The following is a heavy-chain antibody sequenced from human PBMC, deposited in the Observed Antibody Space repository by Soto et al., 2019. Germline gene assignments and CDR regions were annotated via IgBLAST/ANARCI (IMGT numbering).Heavy chain of an antibody. J-gene: IGHJ3*02. Sequence: EVQLLESGGGLVQPGGSLRLSCAASGFTFSSYAMSWVRQAPGKGLELVSAISGSGGSTYYADSVKGRFTISRDNSKNTLYLQMNSLRAEDTAVYYCASRPATARGAFDIWGQGTMVTVSS. CDR3: ASRPATARGAFDI. V-gene: IGHV3-23*01. CDR1: GFTFSSYA. CDR2: ISGSGGST. D-gene: IGHD4-4*01.